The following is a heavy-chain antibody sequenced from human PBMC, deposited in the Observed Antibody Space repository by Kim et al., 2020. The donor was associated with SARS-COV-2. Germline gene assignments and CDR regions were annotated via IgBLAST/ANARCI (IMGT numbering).Heavy chain of an antibody. J-gene: IGHJ4*02. D-gene: IGHD3-3*01. CDR1: GFNFNSKG. V-gene: IGHV3-9*01. Sequence: GGSLRLSCAASGFNFNSKGMHWVRQAPGKGLEWVSGISRNSGSVGYADSVKGRFTISRDNAKNSLYLQMNSLKTEDTAFYYCARDFERGDDFWSGFGLWGQGALVTACS. CDR2: ISRNSGSV. CDR3: ARDFERGDDFWSGFGL.